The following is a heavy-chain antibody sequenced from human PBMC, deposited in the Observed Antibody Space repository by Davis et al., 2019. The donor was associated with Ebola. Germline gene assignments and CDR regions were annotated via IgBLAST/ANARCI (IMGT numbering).Heavy chain of an antibody. CDR3: ARTTKTNIEASGLGYNSFDS. Sequence: SETLSLTCSVSGGSIGNYYWSWIRQAPGKGLEWIGEISHHNGDTNYNPSLRSRVAISVDSSKNQFSLKINSVTAADTATYYCARTTKTNIEASGLGYNSFDSWGQGVLVSVSS. V-gene: IGHV4-34*01. CDR1: GGSIGNYY. CDR2: ISHHNGDT. D-gene: IGHD2/OR15-2a*01. J-gene: IGHJ5*01.